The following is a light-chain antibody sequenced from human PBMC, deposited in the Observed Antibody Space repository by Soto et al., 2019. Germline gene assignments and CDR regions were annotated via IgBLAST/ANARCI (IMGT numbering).Light chain of an antibody. V-gene: IGKV3-20*01. J-gene: IGKJ1*01. CDR1: QSVSSSY. CDR3: QQYGNPWT. Sequence: EIVLTQSPGTLSLSPGERADLSCRASQSVSSSYLAWYQQKPGQAPRLLIHGASNRATGIPDRFSGSGSGTDFTLTITKLEPEDFAVYYCQQYGNPWTFGQETKVEIK. CDR2: GAS.